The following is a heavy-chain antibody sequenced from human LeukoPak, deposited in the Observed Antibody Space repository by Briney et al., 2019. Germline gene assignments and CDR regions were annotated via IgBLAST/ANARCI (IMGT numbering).Heavy chain of an antibody. CDR3: ARGESGYHDSSGSPGAFDI. V-gene: IGHV1-2*02. J-gene: IGHJ3*02. CDR2: INPNSGGT. CDR1: GYTFTGYY. Sequence: ASVKVSCKASGYTFTGYYMHWVRQAPGQGLEWMGWINPNSGGTNYAQKFQGRVTMTRDTSISTAYMELSRLRSDDTAVYYCARGESGYHDSSGSPGAFDIWGQGTMVTVSS. D-gene: IGHD3-22*01.